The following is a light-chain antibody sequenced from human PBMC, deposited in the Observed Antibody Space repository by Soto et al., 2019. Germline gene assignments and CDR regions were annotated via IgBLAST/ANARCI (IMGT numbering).Light chain of an antibody. J-gene: IGKJ2*02. CDR1: QGFSNS. CDR2: AAS. V-gene: IGKV1-9*01. Sequence: DIQLTQSPAFLSASVGDRVTITCRASQGFSNSLAWYQQKPGKAPKLIIYAASTLQSGVPSRFSGSGSGTEFTLTISSLQPEDFATYYCQQPDSYPCTFGQGTKLEIK. CDR3: QQPDSYPCT.